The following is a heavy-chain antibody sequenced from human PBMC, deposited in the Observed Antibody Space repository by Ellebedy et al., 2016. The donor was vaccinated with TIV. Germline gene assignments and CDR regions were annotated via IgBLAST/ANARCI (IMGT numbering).Heavy chain of an antibody. J-gene: IGHJ4*02. CDR2: IWYDGGDK. CDR1: GFLFSSFG. V-gene: IGHV3-33*01. D-gene: IGHD1-14*01. Sequence: GESLKISXAASGFLFSSFGMHWVRQNPGKGLEWVAVIWYDGGDKYYADSVKGRFSISRDNSKNTVDLQMNSLRAEDTAVYYCARDLSTARTYAPFEYWGQGTLVIVSS. CDR3: ARDLSTARTYAPFEY.